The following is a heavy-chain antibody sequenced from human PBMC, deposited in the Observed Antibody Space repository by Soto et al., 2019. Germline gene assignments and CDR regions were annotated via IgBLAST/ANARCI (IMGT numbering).Heavy chain of an antibody. CDR2: IYYSGST. D-gene: IGHD3-9*01. CDR1: GGSISSYY. J-gene: IGHJ3*02. Sequence: QVQLQESGPGLVKPSETLSLTSTVSGGSISSYYWRWIRQPPGKGLEWIGYIYYSGSTNYNPSLKSRVTISVDTSKNQFSLKLSSVTAADTAVYYCARLVKYYDILNGNDPHDAFDIWGQGTMVTVSS. CDR3: ARLVKYYDILNGNDPHDAFDI. V-gene: IGHV4-59*01.